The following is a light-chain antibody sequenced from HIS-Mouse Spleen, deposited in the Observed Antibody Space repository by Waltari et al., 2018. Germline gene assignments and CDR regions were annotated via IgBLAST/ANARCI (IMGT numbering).Light chain of an antibody. CDR3: QSADSSGTYWV. CDR2: KDS. CDR1: ALPKQY. V-gene: IGLV3-25*03. Sequence: SYELTQPPSVSVSPGQTARITCPGDALPKQYAYWYQQKPGQAPVLVIYKDSERPSGIPGRFSGSSSGTTVTLTISGVQAEDEADYYCQSADSSGTYWVFGGGTKLTVL. J-gene: IGLJ3*02.